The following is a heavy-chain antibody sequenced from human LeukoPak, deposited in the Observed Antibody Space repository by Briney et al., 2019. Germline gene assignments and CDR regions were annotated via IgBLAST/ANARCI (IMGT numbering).Heavy chain of an antibody. J-gene: IGHJ4*02. CDR1: RYSISSDYY. D-gene: IGHD3-10*01. CDR3: ARLGDYYGSGSYEGLDY. V-gene: IGHV4-38-2*02. Sequence: SETLSLTCTVSRYSISSDYYWGWIRQPPGKGLEWIASMYQTGSTYYNPSLKSRVTISVDTSKNQFSLKLSSVTAADTAVYYCARLGDYYGSGSYEGLDYWGQGTLVTVSS. CDR2: MYQTGST.